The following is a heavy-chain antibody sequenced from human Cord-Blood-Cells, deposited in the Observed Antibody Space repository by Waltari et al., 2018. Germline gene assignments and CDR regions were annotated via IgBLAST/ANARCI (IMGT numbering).Heavy chain of an antibody. CDR3: ARVPKLGDAFDI. D-gene: IGHD7-27*01. CDR1: GSTFTSFW. J-gene: IGHJ3*02. Sequence: VQPVPSGAEVKKPGGASEVLCRGSGSTFTSFWIGWVRQMPGKGLEWMGIIYPGDSDTRYSPSFQGQVTISADKSISTAYLQWSSLKASDTAMYYCARVPKLGDAFDIWGQGTMVTVSS. CDR2: IYPGDSDT. V-gene: IGHV5-51*03.